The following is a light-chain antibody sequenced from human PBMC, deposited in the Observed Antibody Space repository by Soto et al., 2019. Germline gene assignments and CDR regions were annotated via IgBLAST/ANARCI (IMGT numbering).Light chain of an antibody. J-gene: IGLJ1*01. Sequence: QSVLTQPPSASGSPGQSVTISCTGTSSDVGGYNDVSWYQQHPGKVPKLMIYEVTKRPSGVPDRFSGSKSGNTASLTVSGLKAEDEADYYCSSYAGSSIYVFGTGTKLTVL. CDR3: SSYAGSSIYV. CDR2: EVT. CDR1: SSDVGGYND. V-gene: IGLV2-8*01.